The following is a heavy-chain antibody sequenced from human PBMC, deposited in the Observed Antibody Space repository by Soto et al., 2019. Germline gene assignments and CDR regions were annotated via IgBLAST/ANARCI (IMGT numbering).Heavy chain of an antibody. V-gene: IGHV3-23*01. CDR1: GFLFSSYA. CDR2: ITNNGATT. CDR3: APSRTIY. Sequence: GESLKISCAASGFLFSSYAMSWVRQAPGKGLEWVATITNNGATTHSADSVKGRFVISRDNSKNTLYLQMNSLRAEDTAVYYCAPSRTIYWGQGSLVTVSS. J-gene: IGHJ4*02.